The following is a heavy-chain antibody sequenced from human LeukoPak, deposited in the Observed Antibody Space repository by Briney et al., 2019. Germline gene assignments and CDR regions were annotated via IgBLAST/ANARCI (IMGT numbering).Heavy chain of an antibody. CDR3: ARAQTRVVVAATPEWFDP. CDR2: IYYSGST. D-gene: IGHD2-15*01. J-gene: IGHJ5*02. V-gene: IGHV4-59*01. CDR1: GGSISSYY. Sequence: SETLSLTCTVSGGSISSYYWSWIRQPPGKGLEWIGYIYYSGSTNYNPSLKSRVTISVDTSKNQFSLKLSSVTAADTAVYYCARAQTRVVVAATPEWFDPWGQGTLVTVSS.